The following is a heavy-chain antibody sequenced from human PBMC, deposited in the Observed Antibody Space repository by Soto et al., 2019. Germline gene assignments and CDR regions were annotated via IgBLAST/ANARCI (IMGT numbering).Heavy chain of an antibody. D-gene: IGHD3-22*01. Sequence: GSLRLSCAASGFTFSSYEMNWVRQAPGKGLEWVSYISSSGSTIYYADSVKGRFTISRDNAKNSLYLQMNSLRAEDTAVYYCARGPPVGYYDSSGYPVPFDYWGQGTLVTVSS. CDR2: ISSSGSTI. V-gene: IGHV3-48*03. J-gene: IGHJ4*02. CDR1: GFTFSSYE. CDR3: ARGPPVGYYDSSGYPVPFDY.